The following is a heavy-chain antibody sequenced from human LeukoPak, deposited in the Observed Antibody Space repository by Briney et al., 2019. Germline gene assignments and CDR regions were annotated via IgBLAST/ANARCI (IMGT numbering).Heavy chain of an antibody. V-gene: IGHV1-69*13. CDR3: ARGRAYYRVATGLDY. Sequence: ASVKVPCKASGGTFSSYAISWVRQAPGQGLEWMGGIIPIFGTANYAQKFQGRVTITADESTSTAYMELSSLRSEDTAVYYCARGRAYYRVATGLDYWGQGTLVTVSS. D-gene: IGHD5-12*01. J-gene: IGHJ4*02. CDR1: GGTFSSYA. CDR2: IIPIFGTA.